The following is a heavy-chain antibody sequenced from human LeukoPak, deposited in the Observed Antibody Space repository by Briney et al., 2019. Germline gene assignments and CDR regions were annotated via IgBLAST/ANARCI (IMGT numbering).Heavy chain of an antibody. D-gene: IGHD3-3*01. V-gene: IGHV3-23*01. CDR1: GFTFSSYA. CDR2: ISGSGGST. Sequence: GGSLRLSCAASGFTFSSYAMSWVRQAPGKGLEWVSAISGSGGSTYYADSGKGRFTISRDNSRNTLYLQMNSLRAEDTAVYYCAKAPPIFGVVYFDYWGQGTLVTVSS. CDR3: AKAPPIFGVVYFDY. J-gene: IGHJ4*02.